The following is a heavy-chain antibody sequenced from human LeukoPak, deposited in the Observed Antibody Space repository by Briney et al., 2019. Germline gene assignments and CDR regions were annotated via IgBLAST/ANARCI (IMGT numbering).Heavy chain of an antibody. Sequence: GASVKVSCKASGYTFTSYYMHWVRQAPGQGLEWMGWINPNSGGTNYAQKFQGRVTMTRDTSISTAYMELSRLRSDDTAVYYCASVYSGYYYYYMDVWGKGTTVTVSS. CDR2: INPNSGGT. D-gene: IGHD4-11*01. CDR3: ASVYSGYYYYYMDV. V-gene: IGHV1-2*02. CDR1: GYTFTSYY. J-gene: IGHJ6*03.